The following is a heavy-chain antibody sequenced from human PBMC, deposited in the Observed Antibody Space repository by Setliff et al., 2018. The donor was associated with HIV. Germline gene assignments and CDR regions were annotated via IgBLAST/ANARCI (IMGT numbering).Heavy chain of an antibody. V-gene: IGHV4-4*02. Sequence: PSETLSLTCAVSGDSINTPHCWSWVRQSLEKGLEWIGEVCQRGGINYNPFLWSRASISMDKPRNYFSLEMASMTAADTAVYVCVRNHEWALGTWGQGLLVTVSS. D-gene: IGHD1-26*01. CDR3: VRNHEWALGT. CDR2: VCQRGGI. J-gene: IGHJ5*02. CDR1: GDSINTPHC.